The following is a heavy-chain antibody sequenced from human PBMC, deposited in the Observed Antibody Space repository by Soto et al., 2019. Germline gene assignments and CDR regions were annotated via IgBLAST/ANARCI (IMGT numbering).Heavy chain of an antibody. J-gene: IGHJ6*02. D-gene: IGHD2-15*01. CDR2: ISSSGSTV. CDR3: ARDRDPLLTVPGTVDAGMDV. V-gene: IGHV3-48*03. CDR1: GFTFRSSE. Sequence: GGSLRLSCGASGFTFRSSEMNWVRLAPGKGLEWVSSISSSGSTVYHPDSVEGRLTISRDNAKNTLYLQMNSLKSEDTAVPYCARDRDPLLTVPGTVDAGMDVWGRGTKGTGSS.